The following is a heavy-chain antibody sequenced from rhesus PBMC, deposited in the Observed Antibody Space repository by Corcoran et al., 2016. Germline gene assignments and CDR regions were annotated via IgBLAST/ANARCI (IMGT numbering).Heavy chain of an antibody. V-gene: IGHV3-11*01. CDR2: IYGSTM. Sequence: EVQLAESGGGLVQPGGSLRLSCAASGFTGSSYWRSWVRQARRKGREWVSDIYGSTMYYGDSVKGRFTVSRDSAKNSLYLQMNRLRAEDTAVYYCTRGDTTGDNRFDVWGPGVLVTVSS. CDR3: TRGDTTGDNRFDV. CDR1: GFTGSSYW. D-gene: IGHD1-14*01. J-gene: IGHJ5-1*01.